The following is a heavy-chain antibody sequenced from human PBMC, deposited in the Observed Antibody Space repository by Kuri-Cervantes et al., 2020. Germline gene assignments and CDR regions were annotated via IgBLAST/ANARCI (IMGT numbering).Heavy chain of an antibody. CDR2: ISYDGSNK. CDR3: ARVRGGSYDY. V-gene: IGHV3-30-3*01. J-gene: IGHJ4*02. Sequence: GGSLRLSCAASGFTFSDYYMSWIRQAPGKGLEWVAVISYDGSNKYYADSVKGRFTISRDNSKNTLYLQMNSLRAEDTAVYYCARVRGGSYDYWGQGTLVTVSS. CDR1: GFTFSDYY. D-gene: IGHD1-26*01.